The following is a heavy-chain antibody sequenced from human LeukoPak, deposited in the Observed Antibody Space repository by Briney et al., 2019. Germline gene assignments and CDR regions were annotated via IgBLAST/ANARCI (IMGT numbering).Heavy chain of an antibody. CDR1: GGSISSYY. Sequence: SETLSLTCTVSGGSISSYYWSWIRQPAGKGLEWIGRIYTSGSTNYNPSLKSRVTISVDKSKNQFSLKLSSVTAADTAVYYCASLIRYDSSGYYYRGYYYMDVWGKGTTVTVSS. D-gene: IGHD3-22*01. J-gene: IGHJ6*03. CDR2: IYTSGST. CDR3: ASLIRYDSSGYYYRGYYYMDV. V-gene: IGHV4-4*07.